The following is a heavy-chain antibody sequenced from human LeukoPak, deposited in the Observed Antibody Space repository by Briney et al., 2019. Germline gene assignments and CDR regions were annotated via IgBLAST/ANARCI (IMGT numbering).Heavy chain of an antibody. Sequence: HPGGSLRLSCAASGFTFSTYAMSWVRQAPGKGLEWVSTISDSGANTYYADSVRGRFTISRDNSKNTLYLQKNSLGADDTAIYYCAKSMTLQWRGFFDLWGRGTHVTVSS. CDR3: AKSMTLQWRGFFDL. V-gene: IGHV3-23*01. CDR2: ISDSGANT. CDR1: GFTFSTYA. J-gene: IGHJ2*01. D-gene: IGHD6-19*01.